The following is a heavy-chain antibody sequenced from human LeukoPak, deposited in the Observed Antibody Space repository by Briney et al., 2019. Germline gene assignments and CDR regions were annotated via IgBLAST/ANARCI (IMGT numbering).Heavy chain of an antibody. J-gene: IGHJ4*02. CDR3: ARGRRTGTTRRPAYYFDY. CDR2: ITHSGST. Sequence: SETLSLTCAVYRGSFRGYYWSWIRQPPGKGLEWIGEITHSGSTNYNPSLKSRVTISVDTSKNQFSLKLSSVTAADTAVYYCARGRRTGTTRRPAYYFDYWGQGTLVTVSS. V-gene: IGHV4-34*01. D-gene: IGHD1-1*01. CDR1: RGSFRGYY.